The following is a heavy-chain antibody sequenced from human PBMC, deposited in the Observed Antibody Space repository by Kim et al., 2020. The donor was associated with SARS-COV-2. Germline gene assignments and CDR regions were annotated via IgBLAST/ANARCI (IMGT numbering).Heavy chain of an antibody. D-gene: IGHD2-21*01. CDR3: ARGVVVIAILGWFDP. Sequence: KFQGRVTMTRDTSTSTVYMELSSLRSEDTAVYYCARGVVVIAILGWFDPWGQGTLVTVSS. J-gene: IGHJ5*02. V-gene: IGHV1-46*01.